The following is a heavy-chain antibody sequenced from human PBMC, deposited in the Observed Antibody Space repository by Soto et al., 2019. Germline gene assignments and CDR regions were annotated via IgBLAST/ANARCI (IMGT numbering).Heavy chain of an antibody. D-gene: IGHD5-12*01. Sequence: GGSLRLSCAASGFTFSSYAMHWVRQVPGKGLEWVAVISYDGSNKYYADSVKGRFTISRDNSKNTLYLQMNSLRAEDTAVYYCARGPVDIVATPLSWGQGTLVTVSS. CDR1: GFTFSSYA. CDR3: ARGPVDIVATPLS. V-gene: IGHV3-30-3*01. CDR2: ISYDGSNK. J-gene: IGHJ5*02.